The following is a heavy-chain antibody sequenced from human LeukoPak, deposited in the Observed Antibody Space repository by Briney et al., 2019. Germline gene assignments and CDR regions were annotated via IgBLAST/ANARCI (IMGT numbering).Heavy chain of an antibody. J-gene: IGHJ2*01. Sequence: AGGSLRLSCAASGFTVRTNYMTWVRQAPGKGLEWVSVIYDAGSTFYADSVKGRFILSRDNFENTLSLQMNNLRVEDTAVYYCARDLGGYRYGFGYYLDLWGRGTLVTVSS. CDR1: GFTVRTNY. CDR2: IYDAGST. D-gene: IGHD5-18*01. CDR3: ARDLGGYRYGFGYYLDL. V-gene: IGHV3-66*01.